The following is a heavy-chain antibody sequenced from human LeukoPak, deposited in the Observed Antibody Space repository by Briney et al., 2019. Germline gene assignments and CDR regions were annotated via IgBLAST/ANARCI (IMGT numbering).Heavy chain of an antibody. J-gene: IGHJ4*02. CDR3: ARADDSSGYERAWFDY. CDR1: GFTFSDYY. V-gene: IGHV3-11*01. D-gene: IGHD3-22*01. Sequence: PGGSLRLSCAASGFTFSDYYMSWIRQAPGKGLEWVSYISSSGSTIYYADSVKGRFTISRDNAKNSLYLQMNSLRAEDTAVYYCARADDSSGYERAWFDYWGQGTLVTVSS. CDR2: ISSSGSTI.